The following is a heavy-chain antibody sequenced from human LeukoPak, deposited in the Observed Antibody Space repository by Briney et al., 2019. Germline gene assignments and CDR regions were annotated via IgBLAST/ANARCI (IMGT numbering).Heavy chain of an antibody. CDR3: ARLLRYFDWLIPSSDY. V-gene: IGHV1-18*01. Sequence: ASVKVSCKASGYTFTSYGISWVRQAPGQGLEWMGWISAYNGNTNYAQKLQGRVTMTTDTSTSTAYMELRSLRSDDTAVYYCARLLRYFDWLIPSSDYWGQGTLVTVSS. D-gene: IGHD3-9*01. CDR1: GYTFTSYG. J-gene: IGHJ4*02. CDR2: ISAYNGNT.